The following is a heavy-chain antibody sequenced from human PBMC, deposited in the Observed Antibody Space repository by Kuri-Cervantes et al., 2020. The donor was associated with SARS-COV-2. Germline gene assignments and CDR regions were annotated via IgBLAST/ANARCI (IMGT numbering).Heavy chain of an antibody. V-gene: IGHV3-23*01. CDR3: ARDFVEWELLGTHRYFDY. D-gene: IGHD1-26*01. Sequence: GGSLRLSCTVSGGSISSYYWSWIRQPPGKGLEWVSAISGSGGSTYYADSVKGRFTISRDNSKNTLYLQMNSLRAEDTAVYYCARDFVEWELLGTHRYFDYWGQGTLVTVSS. J-gene: IGHJ4*02. CDR1: GGSISSYY. CDR2: ISGSGGST.